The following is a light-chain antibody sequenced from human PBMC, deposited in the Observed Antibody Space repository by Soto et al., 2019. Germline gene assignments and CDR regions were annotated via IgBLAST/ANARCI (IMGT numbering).Light chain of an antibody. CDR1: QSVSSN. CDR2: GAS. V-gene: IGKV3-15*01. CDR3: QQYNNWPPGCT. J-gene: IGKJ2*02. Sequence: EIVMTQSPATLSVSPGERATLSCRASQSVSSNLAWYQQKPGQAPRPLIYGASTRATGIPARFSGSGSGTEFTLTISSLQSEDFAVYYCQQYNNWPPGCTFGQGTKLEIK.